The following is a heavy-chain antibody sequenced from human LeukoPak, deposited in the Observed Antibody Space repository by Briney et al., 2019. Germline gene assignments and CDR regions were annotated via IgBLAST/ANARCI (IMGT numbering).Heavy chain of an antibody. D-gene: IGHD2-15*01. CDR3: ANQDCSGGSCYRYFDY. CDR1: GFTFSSYA. J-gene: IGHJ4*02. CDR2: ISGSGGST. Sequence: CLRPSSESSGFTFSSYAMSWVRQALGKALEWVSAISGSGGSTYYADSVKGRFTISRDNSKNTLYLQMNSPRAEDTAVYYCANQDCSGGSCYRYFDYWGQGTLDTVSS. V-gene: IGHV3-23*01.